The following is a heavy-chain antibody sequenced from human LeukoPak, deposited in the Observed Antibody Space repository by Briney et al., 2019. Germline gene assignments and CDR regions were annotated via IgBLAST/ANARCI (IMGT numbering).Heavy chain of an antibody. CDR1: GFTVSSNY. CDR3: AKTYMWSIDAFHM. D-gene: IGHD2-8*02. Sequence: GGSLRLSCAASGFTVSSNYMSWVRQAPGKGLEWVSVIYSGGSTDYKDSVKDRFIISRDNSKNTLFLQLNSLRAEDAAVYYCAKTYMWSIDAFHMWGQGTMVTVSS. CDR2: IYSGGST. V-gene: IGHV3-66*01. J-gene: IGHJ3*02.